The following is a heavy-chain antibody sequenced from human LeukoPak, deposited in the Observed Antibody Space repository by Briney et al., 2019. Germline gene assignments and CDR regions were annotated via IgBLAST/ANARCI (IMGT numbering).Heavy chain of an antibody. CDR2: IYHSGST. CDR1: GGSISSGGYY. Sequence: SETLSLTCTVSGGSISSGGYYWSWIRQPPGKGLEWIGYIYHSGSTYYNPSLKSRVTISVDRSKNQFSLKLSSVTAADTAVYYCARVRGGNFDYWGQGTLVTVSS. V-gene: IGHV4-30-2*01. D-gene: IGHD3-10*01. CDR3: ARVRGGNFDY. J-gene: IGHJ4*02.